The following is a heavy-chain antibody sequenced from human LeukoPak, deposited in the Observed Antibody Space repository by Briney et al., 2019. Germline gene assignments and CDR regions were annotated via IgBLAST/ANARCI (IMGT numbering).Heavy chain of an antibody. D-gene: IGHD2-2*01. Sequence: PSETLSLTCTVSGGSISSGSYYWSWIRQPAGKGLEWIGRIYTSGSTNYNPSLKSRVTISVDTSKNQFSLKLSSVTAADTAVYYCASGFVVVPAAPPDCWGQGTLVTVSS. J-gene: IGHJ4*02. CDR2: IYTSGST. CDR1: GGSISSGSYY. CDR3: ASGFVVVPAAPPDC. V-gene: IGHV4-61*02.